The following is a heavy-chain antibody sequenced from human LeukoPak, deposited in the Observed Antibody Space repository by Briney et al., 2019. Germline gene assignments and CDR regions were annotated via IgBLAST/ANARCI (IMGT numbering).Heavy chain of an antibody. CDR2: ISSSSSYI. CDR1: GFTFSSYS. Sequence: KPGGSLSLSCAASGFTFSSYSMNWVRQAPGKGLEWVSSISSSSSYIYYADSLKGRFTISRHNAKKSVYLQMNSLRAEDTAVYYCARSYDILTGYYSPFDYWGQGTLVTVSS. J-gene: IGHJ4*02. V-gene: IGHV3-21*04. CDR3: ARSYDILTGYYSPFDY. D-gene: IGHD3-9*01.